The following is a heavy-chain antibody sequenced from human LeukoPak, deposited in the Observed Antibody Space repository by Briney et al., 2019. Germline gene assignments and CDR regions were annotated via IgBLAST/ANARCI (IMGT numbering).Heavy chain of an antibody. CDR2: ISGGGGST. V-gene: IGHV3-23*01. J-gene: IGHJ5*02. CDR1: AFTFSSYA. Sequence: SGGSLRLSCAASAFTFSSYAMNWVRQAPGKGLEWVSGISGGGGSTYYADSVKGRLTISRDNSKNTLYLQMDSLRAEDTALYYCAKGSGINHYHWIDPWGQGTLVTVSS. D-gene: IGHD1-14*01. CDR3: AKGSGINHYHWIDP.